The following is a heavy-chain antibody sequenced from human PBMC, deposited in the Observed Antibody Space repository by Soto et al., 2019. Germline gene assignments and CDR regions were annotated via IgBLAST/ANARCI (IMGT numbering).Heavy chain of an antibody. CDR3: ARDRSHLYGMDV. CDR1: GLTVSSNY. Sequence: EVQVVESGGGLVQPGGSLRLSCAASGLTVSSNYMSWVRQAPGKGLEWVSVIYSDSRTYYADSVKGRFTISRDNSKNTVYLQMNILRAEDTAVYYCARDRSHLYGMDVWGQGTTVTVSS. CDR2: IYSDSRT. J-gene: IGHJ6*02. V-gene: IGHV3-66*01. D-gene: IGHD6-13*01.